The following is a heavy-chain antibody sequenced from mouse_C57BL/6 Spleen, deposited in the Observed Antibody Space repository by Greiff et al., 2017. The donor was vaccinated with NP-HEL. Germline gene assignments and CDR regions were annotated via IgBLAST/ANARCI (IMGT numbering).Heavy chain of an antibody. Sequence: VQLQQSGAELVKPGASVKISCKASGYTFTDYYINWVKQRPGQGLEWIGKIGAGSGSTYYNDKFKGKATMTADKSSSTAYMQLSSLTSEDSAFYFGARDYYGSPKCFDYWGQGTTLTVSS. CDR2: IGAGSGST. J-gene: IGHJ2*01. D-gene: IGHD1-1*01. CDR1: GYTFTDYY. V-gene: IGHV1-77*01. CDR3: ARDYYGSPKCFDY.